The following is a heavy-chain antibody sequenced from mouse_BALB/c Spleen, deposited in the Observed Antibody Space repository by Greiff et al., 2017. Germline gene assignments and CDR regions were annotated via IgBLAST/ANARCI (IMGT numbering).Heavy chain of an antibody. CDR3: ARRGYYDYDFDD. V-gene: IGHV5-6*02. CDR2: ISSGGSYT. CDR1: GFTFSSYG. D-gene: IGHD2-4*01. Sequence: EVKLMESGGDLVKPGGSLKLSCAASGFTFSSYGMSWVRQTPDKRLEWVATISSGGSYTYYPDSVKGRFTISRDNAKNTLYLQMSSLKSEDTAMYYCARRGYYDYDFDDWGQGTTLTVSS. J-gene: IGHJ2*01.